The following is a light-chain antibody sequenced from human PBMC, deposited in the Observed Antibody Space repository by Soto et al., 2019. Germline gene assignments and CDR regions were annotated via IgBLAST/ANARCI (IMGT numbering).Light chain of an antibody. J-gene: IGLJ3*02. CDR3: QVWDTSGGHVIWV. V-gene: IGLV3-21*02. Sequence: SYELTQPPSASVAPGQTARLTCGGNNIGGKTVHWYQQKPGQAPVLLVYDDNDRPSGIPERFSGSNSGNTATLAISRVEAGDEADYYCQVWDTSGGHVIWVFGGGTKLIVL. CDR2: DDN. CDR1: NIGGKT.